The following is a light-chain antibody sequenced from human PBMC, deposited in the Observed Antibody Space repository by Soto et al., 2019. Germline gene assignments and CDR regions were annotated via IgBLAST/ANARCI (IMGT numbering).Light chain of an antibody. CDR3: QQRKNWKVT. CDR2: DAS. V-gene: IGKV3-11*01. Sequence: DIVMTQSPVPLSLSPGETATLSCRASQSVRRDLAWYQQKPGQAPRLLIYDASNRATGIPARFSGSGSGTDFTLTISSLEPEDFAVYYCQQRKNWKVTFGHGTRLEIK. J-gene: IGKJ5*01. CDR1: QSVRRD.